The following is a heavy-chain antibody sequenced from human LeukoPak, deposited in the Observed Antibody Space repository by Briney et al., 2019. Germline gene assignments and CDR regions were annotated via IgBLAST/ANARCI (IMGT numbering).Heavy chain of an antibody. D-gene: IGHD3-22*01. CDR1: GHTFIDYY. CDR2: INPNGGGT. J-gene: IGHJ4*02. CDR3: ARLYYDDSGYYYTHFDY. V-gene: IGHV1-2*02. Sequence: ASVTVSFKTSGHTFIDYYIQWVRHAPGQGLEWMGWINPNGGGTKYAQQFQRRLTITRYTSISTAYMELNRLRSADTAVYYCARLYYDDSGYYYTHFDYWDQGTLVTVSP.